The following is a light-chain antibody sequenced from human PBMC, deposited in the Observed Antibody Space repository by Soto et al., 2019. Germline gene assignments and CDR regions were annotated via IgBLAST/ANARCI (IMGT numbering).Light chain of an antibody. J-gene: IGLJ3*02. V-gene: IGLV2-14*01. CDR2: EVS. CDR3: SSYTSSYTWV. Sequence: QSALAQPASVSGSPGQSITISCAGSNNDVGGYNYVSWYQQFPGKAPKLIIFEVSNRPSGVPNRFSGSKSGNTASLTISGLHADDEADYYCSSYTSSYTWVYGGGTKLTVL. CDR1: NNDVGGYNY.